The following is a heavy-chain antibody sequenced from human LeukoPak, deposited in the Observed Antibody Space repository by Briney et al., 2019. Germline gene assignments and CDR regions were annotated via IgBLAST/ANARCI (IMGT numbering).Heavy chain of an antibody. CDR2: IDNGGST. Sequence: GGSLRLSCAASGFTVSSNYMSWVRQAPGKGLEWVSVIDNGGSTYYADSVRGRFSISRDNSKNTLYLQMNSLRAEDTAVYYCARDGPRNWFDPWGQGTLVTVSS. CDR3: ARDGPRNWFDP. J-gene: IGHJ5*02. CDR1: GFTVSSNY. V-gene: IGHV3-66*01.